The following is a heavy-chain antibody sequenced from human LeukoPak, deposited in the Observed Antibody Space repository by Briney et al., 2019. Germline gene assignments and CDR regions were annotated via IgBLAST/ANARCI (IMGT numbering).Heavy chain of an antibody. V-gene: IGHV3-74*01. Sequence: GGSLRLSCAASGFAFSNTWMHWVRHTPGKGLVWVSRIDSDGSSTFYADSVKGRVTMSRDNARNTLYLQMSSLRAEDTAVYYCARGHYYGMDVWGQGTTVTVSS. J-gene: IGHJ6*02. CDR3: ARGHYYGMDV. CDR1: GFAFSNTW. D-gene: IGHD3-10*01. CDR2: IDSDGSST.